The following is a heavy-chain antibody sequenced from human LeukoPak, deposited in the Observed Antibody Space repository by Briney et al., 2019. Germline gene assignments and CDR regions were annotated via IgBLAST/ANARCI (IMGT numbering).Heavy chain of an antibody. J-gene: IGHJ4*02. V-gene: IGHV4-59*12. Sequence: SETLSLTCTVSGGSISSYYWSWIRQPPGKGLEWIGYIYYSGSTYYNPSLKSRVTISVDTSKSQFSLELSSVTAADTAVYYCAGGSSSSPFDYWGQGTLVTVSS. CDR3: AGGSSSSPFDY. D-gene: IGHD6-6*01. CDR1: GGSISSYY. CDR2: IYYSGST.